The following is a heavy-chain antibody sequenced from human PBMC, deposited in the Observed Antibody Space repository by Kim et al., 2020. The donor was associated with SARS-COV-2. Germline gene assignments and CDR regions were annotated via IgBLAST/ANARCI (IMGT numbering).Heavy chain of an antibody. D-gene: IGHD2-15*01. J-gene: IGHJ4*02. Sequence: SETLSLTCTVSGGSISSSSYYWGWIRQPPGKGLEWIGSIYYSGSTYYNPSLKSRVTISVDTSKNQFSLKLSSVTAADTAVYYCARQDRTWSGGSSYWGQGTLVTVSS. CDR3: ARQDRTWSGGSSY. CDR1: GGSISSSSYY. V-gene: IGHV4-39*01. CDR2: IYYSGST.